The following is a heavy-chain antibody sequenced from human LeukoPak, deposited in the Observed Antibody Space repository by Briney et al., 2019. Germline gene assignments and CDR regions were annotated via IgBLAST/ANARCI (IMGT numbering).Heavy chain of an antibody. D-gene: IGHD6-19*01. J-gene: IGHJ4*02. CDR1: GFTFSSYA. CDR3: AKEGPGSGWPQMDY. CDR2: ISGSGGST. V-gene: IGHV3-23*01. Sequence: PGGSLRLSCAASGFTFSSYAMNWVRQAPGKGLEWVSTISGSGGSTYYADSVKGRFTISRDNSKNTLYLQMNSLRAEDTAVYYCAKEGPGSGWPQMDYWGQGTLVTVSS.